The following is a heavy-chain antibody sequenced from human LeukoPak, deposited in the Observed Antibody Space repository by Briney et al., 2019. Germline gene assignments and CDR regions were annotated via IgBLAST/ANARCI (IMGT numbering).Heavy chain of an antibody. CDR1: GGSISSYY. D-gene: IGHD6-13*01. CDR2: IYYSGST. J-gene: IGHJ4*02. CDR3: ARGRLIAAAGLGY. V-gene: IGHV4-59*01. Sequence: PSETLSLTCTVSGGSISSYYWSWIRQPPGKGLEWIGYIYYSGSTNYNPSLKSRVTISVDTSKNQFSLKLSSVTAADTAVYYCARGRLIAAAGLGYWGQGTLVTVSS.